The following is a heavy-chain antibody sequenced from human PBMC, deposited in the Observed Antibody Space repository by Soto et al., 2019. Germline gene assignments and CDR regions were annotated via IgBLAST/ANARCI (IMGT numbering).Heavy chain of an antibody. CDR3: ARTHCSSTGCYGYYYGMDV. CDR1: GYTFTGYY. J-gene: IGHJ6*02. V-gene: IGHV1-2*04. Sequence: QVQLVQSGAEVKKPGASVKVSCKASGYTFTGYYMHWVRQAPGQGLEWMGWINPNSGGTNYAQKFQGWVTMTRDTSISTAYMELSRLRSDDTAVYYCARTHCSSTGCYGYYYGMDVWGQGTTVTVSS. CDR2: INPNSGGT. D-gene: IGHD2-2*01.